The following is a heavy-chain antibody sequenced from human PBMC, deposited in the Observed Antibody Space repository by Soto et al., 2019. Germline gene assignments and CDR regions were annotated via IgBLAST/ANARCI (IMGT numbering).Heavy chain of an antibody. CDR3: AKEPVGPDWYFDL. J-gene: IGHJ2*01. Sequence: PGGSLRLSCAASGFTFSSYAMSWVRQAPGKGLEWVSAISGSGGSTYDADSVKGRFTISRDNSKNTLYLQMNSLRAEDTAVYNCAKEPVGPDWYFDLWGRGTLVTVSS. CDR1: GFTFSSYA. CDR2: ISGSGGST. V-gene: IGHV3-23*01.